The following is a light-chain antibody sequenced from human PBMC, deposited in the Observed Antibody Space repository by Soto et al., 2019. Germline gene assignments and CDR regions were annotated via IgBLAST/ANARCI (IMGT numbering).Light chain of an antibody. J-gene: IGLJ2*01. Sequence: QSALTQPPSASGSPGQSVTISCTGTSSDVGGHNYVSWYQQHPGKAPKLMIYEVSKRPSGVPDRFSGSKSGNTASLTVSGLQAEDEADYYCSSYAGTTRLFGGGIKLTVL. CDR3: SSYAGTTRL. CDR1: SSDVGGHNY. CDR2: EVS. V-gene: IGLV2-8*01.